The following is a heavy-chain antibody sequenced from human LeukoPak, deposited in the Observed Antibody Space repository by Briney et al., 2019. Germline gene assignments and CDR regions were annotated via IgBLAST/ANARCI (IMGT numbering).Heavy chain of an antibody. CDR3: ARASHITISLDAFDI. Sequence: GRSLRLSCAASGFTFSSYSMNWVRQAPGKGLEWVSSIGSSSSYIYYADSVKGRFTISRDNAKNSLYLQMNSLRAEDTAVYYCARASHITISLDAFDIWGQGTMVTVSS. J-gene: IGHJ3*02. D-gene: IGHD3-3*01. V-gene: IGHV3-21*01. CDR2: IGSSSSYI. CDR1: GFTFSSYS.